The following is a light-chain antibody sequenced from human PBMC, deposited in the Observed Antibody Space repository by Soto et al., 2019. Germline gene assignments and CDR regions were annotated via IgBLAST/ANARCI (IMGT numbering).Light chain of an antibody. Sequence: QSVLTQPPSASGPLGQSVTISCTGTSSDVGGYHFVSWYQQHPGKAPKLLIFESYKRPSGVPNRFSGSKSGNTASLTVSGLQAEDEATYHCSSYAGTKNFVVFGGGTQLTVL. CDR3: SSYAGTKNFVV. J-gene: IGLJ2*01. CDR1: SSDVGGYHF. V-gene: IGLV2-8*01. CDR2: ESY.